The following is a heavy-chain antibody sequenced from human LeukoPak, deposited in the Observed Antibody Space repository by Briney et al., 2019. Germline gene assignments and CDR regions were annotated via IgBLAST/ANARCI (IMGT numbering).Heavy chain of an antibody. D-gene: IGHD6-13*01. J-gene: IGHJ4*02. CDR3: ARVTYSSSWYLGY. CDR2: INSDGSST. CDR1: GFTFSSYW. V-gene: IGHV3-74*01. Sequence: GGSLRLSCAASGFTFSSYWMHWVRQAPGKGLVWVSRINSDGSSTSYADSVKGRFTISRDNAKNTLYLQMNSLRAEDTVVYYCARVTYSSSWYLGYWGQGTLVTVSS.